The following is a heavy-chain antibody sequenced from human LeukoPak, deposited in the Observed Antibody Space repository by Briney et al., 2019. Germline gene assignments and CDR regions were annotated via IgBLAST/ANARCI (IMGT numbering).Heavy chain of an antibody. CDR1: GFTFSSYA. Sequence: GGSLRLSCAASGFTFSSYAIHWVRQAPGRGLEWVAVTSLDGSNKLYTDTVRGRFIISRDNSKNTVYLQMDSLRAEDTAVYYCARDLTLGKPDYFDHWGQGTLVTVSS. V-gene: IGHV3-30-3*01. D-gene: IGHD7-27*01. CDR2: TSLDGSNK. J-gene: IGHJ4*02. CDR3: ARDLTLGKPDYFDH.